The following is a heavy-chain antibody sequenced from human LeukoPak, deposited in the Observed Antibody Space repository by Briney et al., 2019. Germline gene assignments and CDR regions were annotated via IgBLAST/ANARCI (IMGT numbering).Heavy chain of an antibody. V-gene: IGHV1-8*01. CDR1: VYTFTVTD. J-gene: IGHJ5*02. Sequence: GASVKVSCKASVYTFTVTDINWVRQATGQGLEWMGWMNPNSGNTGYAQKFQGRLTMTRNTSISTAYMELSSLSSDDTAVYYRARSPSCSSKSCPYSSFPCGQRTLVTVSS. CDR2: MNPNSGNT. CDR3: ARSPSCSSKSCPYSSFP. D-gene: IGHD2-2*01.